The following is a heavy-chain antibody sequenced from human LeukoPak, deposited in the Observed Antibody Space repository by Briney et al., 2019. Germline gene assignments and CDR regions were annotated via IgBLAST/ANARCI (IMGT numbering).Heavy chain of an antibody. CDR3: ARVRSSGWGDRFDP. CDR1: GGSISSYY. Sequence: SETLSLTCTVSGGSISSYYWSWIRQPAGKGLEWIGRIYTSGSTNYNPSLKSRVTMSVDTSKNRFSLKLSSVTAADTAVYYCARVRSSGWGDRFDPWGQGTLVTVSS. D-gene: IGHD6-19*01. V-gene: IGHV4-4*07. CDR2: IYTSGST. J-gene: IGHJ5*02.